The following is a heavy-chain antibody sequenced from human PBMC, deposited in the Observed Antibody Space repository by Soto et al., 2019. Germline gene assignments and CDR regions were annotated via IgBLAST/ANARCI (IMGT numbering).Heavy chain of an antibody. D-gene: IGHD2-15*01. CDR2: IYKSTTT. CDR3: ARGRYCLTGRCFPNWFDS. V-gene: IGHV4-30-4*01. CDR1: VDSISTVDYF. J-gene: IGHJ5*01. Sequence: SETLSLTCSVSVDSISTVDYFWAWIRQPPGQALEYIGYIYKSTTTYYNPSFESRVAISLDTSKSQFSLTVTSVTAADTAVYFCARGRYCLTGRCFPNWFDSWGQGTLVTVSS.